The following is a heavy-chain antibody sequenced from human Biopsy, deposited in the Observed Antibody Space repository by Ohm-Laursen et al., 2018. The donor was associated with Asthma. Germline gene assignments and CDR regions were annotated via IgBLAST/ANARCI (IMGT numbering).Heavy chain of an antibody. CDR2: VFYSGTT. CDR1: GASIRSPDHH. V-gene: IGHV4-30-4*01. J-gene: IGHJ6*02. CDR3: ARVASYGDLYFGIDV. D-gene: IGHD4-17*01. Sequence: TLSLTCTVSGASIRSPDHHWSWIRQSPGKGLEWIGFVFYSGTTHYSRSLERRLYISIDTARNEFSMSLRSLTAADPAVYFCARVASYGDLYFGIDVWGPGTTVSVS.